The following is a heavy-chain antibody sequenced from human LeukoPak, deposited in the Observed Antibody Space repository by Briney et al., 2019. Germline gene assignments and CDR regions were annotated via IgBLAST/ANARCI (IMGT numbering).Heavy chain of an antibody. V-gene: IGHV3-48*03. CDR3: AGYGYGGGTGYYFDY. CDR1: GFTFSSYE. CDR2: ISSSGSTI. D-gene: IGHD5-18*01. Sequence: PGGSLRLSCAASGFTFSSYEMNWVRQAPRKGLEWVSYISSSGSTIYYADSVKGRFTISRDNAKNSLYLQMNSLRAEDTAVYYCAGYGYGGGTGYYFDYWGQGTLVTVSS. J-gene: IGHJ4*02.